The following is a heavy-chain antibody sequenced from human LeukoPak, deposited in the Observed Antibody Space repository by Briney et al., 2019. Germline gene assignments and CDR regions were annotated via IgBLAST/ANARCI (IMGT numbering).Heavy chain of an antibody. CDR3: ARSDGYCSSTSCYALFDH. CDR2: IYTSGST. D-gene: IGHD2-2*03. CDR1: GGSISSYY. Sequence: SETLSLTCTVSGGSISSYYWSWIRQPPGKGLEWNGYIYTSGSTNYNPSLKSRVTISVDTSKNQFSLKLSSVTAADTAVYYCARSDGYCSSTSCYALFDHRGQGTLVTVSS. J-gene: IGHJ4*02. V-gene: IGHV4-4*09.